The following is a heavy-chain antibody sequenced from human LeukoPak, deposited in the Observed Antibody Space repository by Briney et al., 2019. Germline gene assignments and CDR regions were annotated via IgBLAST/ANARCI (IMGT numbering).Heavy chain of an antibody. CDR3: AGGTKLETVPFDY. Sequence: GASAKVSCKASGYTFTGYYMHWVRQAPGQGLEWMGGIIPIFGTANYAQKFQGRVTITTDESTSTAYMELSSLRSEDTAVYYCAGGTKLETVPFDYWGQGTLVTVSS. J-gene: IGHJ4*02. CDR1: GYTFTGYY. D-gene: IGHD3-16*01. CDR2: IIPIFGTA. V-gene: IGHV1-69*05.